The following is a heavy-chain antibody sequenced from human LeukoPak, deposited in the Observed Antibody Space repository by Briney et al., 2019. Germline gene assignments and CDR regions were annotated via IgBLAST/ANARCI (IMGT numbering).Heavy chain of an antibody. Sequence: PGGSLRLSCAASGFTFSTYLMGWVRQAPGEGLEWVANIKQDGSEKYYVDSVKGRFTISRDNAKNSLYLQMNSLRAEDTAVYYCARDSSSPTWGQGILVTVSS. CDR2: IKQDGSEK. V-gene: IGHV3-7*03. CDR1: GFTFSTYL. D-gene: IGHD6-19*01. J-gene: IGHJ4*02. CDR3: ARDSSSPT.